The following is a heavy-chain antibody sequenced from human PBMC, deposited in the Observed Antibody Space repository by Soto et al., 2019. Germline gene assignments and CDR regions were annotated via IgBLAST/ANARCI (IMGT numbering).Heavy chain of an antibody. CDR3: ARDNSGSYSGGSGY. CDR2: IWYDGSYK. CDR1: GFTFSAYG. Sequence: QVQLVESGGGVVQPGTSLRLSCAASGFTFSAYGMHWVRQAPGKGLEWVAVIWYDGSYKYYVDSVKGRFTISRDNSKNTLYLQMDSLRVEETAMYYCARDNSGSYSGGSGYWGQGTLVTVSS. D-gene: IGHD1-26*01. V-gene: IGHV3-33*01. J-gene: IGHJ4*02.